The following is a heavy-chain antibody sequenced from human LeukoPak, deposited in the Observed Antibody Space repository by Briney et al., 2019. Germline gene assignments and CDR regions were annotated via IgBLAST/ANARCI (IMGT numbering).Heavy chain of an antibody. CDR3: AREGGDFWSGYYMGSDY. V-gene: IGHV3-7*01. CDR1: GFTFSSYW. CDR2: IKQDGSEK. D-gene: IGHD3-3*01. J-gene: IGHJ4*02. Sequence: GGSLRLSCAASGFTFSSYWMSWVRQAPGKGLEWVANIKQDGSEKYYVDSVKGRFTISRDNAKNSLYLQMNSLRAEDTAVYYCAREGGDFWSGYYMGSDYWGQGTLVTVSS.